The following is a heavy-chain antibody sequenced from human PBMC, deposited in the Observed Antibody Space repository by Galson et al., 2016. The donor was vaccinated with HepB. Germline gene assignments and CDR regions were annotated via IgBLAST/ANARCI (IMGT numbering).Heavy chain of an antibody. CDR1: GFTVSSGH. V-gene: IGHV3-53*01. Sequence: SLRLSCAASGFTVSSGHMGWVRRAPGKGLEWVSVIYSSDGTSYADSVKGRFTISRDNSKNTQPLQMNSLRADDTALYYCATSARSWGCDAFDIWGQGTMVTVSS. CDR3: ATSARSWGCDAFDI. D-gene: IGHD7-27*01. CDR2: IYSSDGT. J-gene: IGHJ3*02.